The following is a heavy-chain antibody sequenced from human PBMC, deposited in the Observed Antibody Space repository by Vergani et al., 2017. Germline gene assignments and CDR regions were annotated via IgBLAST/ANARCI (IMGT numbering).Heavy chain of an antibody. CDR2: ISGSGGST. Sequence: EVQLLESGGGLVQPGGSLRLSCAASGFTFSSYAMSWVRQAPGKGLEWVSAISGSGGSTYYADSVKGRFTISRDTSKNTLYLQRNSLRAEDTAVYYCAKDRGYGGTGHPNDYWGQGTRVTVSS. CDR3: AKDRGYGGTGHPNDY. D-gene: IGHD4-23*01. J-gene: IGHJ4*02. V-gene: IGHV3-23*01. CDR1: GFTFSSYA.